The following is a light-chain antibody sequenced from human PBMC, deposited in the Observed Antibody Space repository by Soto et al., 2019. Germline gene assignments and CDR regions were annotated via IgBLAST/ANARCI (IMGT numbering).Light chain of an antibody. CDR1: QSVSSN. Sequence: EIVMTQSPATLSVSPGERATLSCRASQSVSSNLAWYQQKPGQAPRLLIYGASTRATGIPARFSGSGSGTDFTLTISRLDPEDFAVYYCQQYGNSPRTFGQGTKVDIK. J-gene: IGKJ1*01. CDR3: QQYGNSPRT. V-gene: IGKV3-15*01. CDR2: GAS.